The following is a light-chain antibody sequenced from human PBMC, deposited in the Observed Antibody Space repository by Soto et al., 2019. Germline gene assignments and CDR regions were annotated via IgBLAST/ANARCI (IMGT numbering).Light chain of an antibody. V-gene: IGKV3-20*01. CDR2: HTS. Sequence: ETVLTQSPGTLSLSTGERATLSCRASQSVGGSLAWYQQRAGQAPRLLVYHTSNRATGITDRFSASGSGTDFTLTISRLEPEDFAVYDCQQYESSPRTFGQGTKVDIK. CDR3: QQYESSPRT. CDR1: QSVGGS. J-gene: IGKJ1*01.